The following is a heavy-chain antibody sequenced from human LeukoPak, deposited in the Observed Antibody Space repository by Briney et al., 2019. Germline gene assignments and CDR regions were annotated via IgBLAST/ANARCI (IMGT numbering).Heavy chain of an antibody. CDR3: ARGYSSGWYP. CDR1: GFTLSSYD. J-gene: IGHJ5*02. CDR2: IGTADDT. D-gene: IGHD6-19*01. Sequence: GGSLRLSCAASGFTLSSYDMHWVRHATGRGLEWVSAIGTADDTYYPGSVKGRFTISRENAKNSLYLQMNNLRAEDTAVYYCARGYSSGWYPWGQGTLVTVSS. V-gene: IGHV3-13*01.